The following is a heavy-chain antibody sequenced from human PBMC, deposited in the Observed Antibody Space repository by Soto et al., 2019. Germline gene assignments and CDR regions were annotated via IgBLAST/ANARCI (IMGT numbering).Heavy chain of an antibody. CDR3: ARGLAGSGSYKIH. CDR1: GFTFSSYS. D-gene: IGHD3-10*01. V-gene: IGHV3-48*01. CDR2: ISSSSSTI. J-gene: IGHJ4*02. Sequence: GGSLRLSCAASGFTFSSYSMNWVRQAPGKGLEWVSYISSSSSTIYYADSVKGRFTISRDNAKNSLYLQMNSLRAEDTAVYYCARGLAGSGSYKIHWGQGTLVTVSS.